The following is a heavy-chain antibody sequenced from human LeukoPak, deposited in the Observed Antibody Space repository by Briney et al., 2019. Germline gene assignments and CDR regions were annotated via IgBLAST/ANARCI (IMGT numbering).Heavy chain of an antibody. CDR2: IFYSGGT. Sequence: SETLSLTCTVSGGSINTPNYYWGWIRQTPGKGLEWIGNIFYSGGTYYSPSLTSRVTISLDTSRNQFSLKLNSVTAADAAVYYCAKSNGYGLVDNWGQGTMVTVSS. V-gene: IGHV4-39*07. D-gene: IGHD3-10*01. J-gene: IGHJ3*01. CDR3: AKSNGYGLVDN. CDR1: GGSINTPNYY.